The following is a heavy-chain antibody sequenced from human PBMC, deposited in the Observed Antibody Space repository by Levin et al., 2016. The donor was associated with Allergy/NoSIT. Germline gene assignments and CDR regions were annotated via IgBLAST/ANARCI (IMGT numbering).Heavy chain of an antibody. Sequence: GESLKISCAASGFTFNKYALSWVRQAPGKGLEWLSAVSYSGGSTFYADSVKGRFTISRDNSQNTLYLQMNSLRVEDTAVYSCAKGRETAVVHAFDIWGQGTMVTVSS. V-gene: IGHV3-23*01. J-gene: IGHJ3*02. CDR1: GFTFNKYA. D-gene: IGHD5-18*01. CDR2: VSYSGGST. CDR3: AKGRETAVVHAFDI.